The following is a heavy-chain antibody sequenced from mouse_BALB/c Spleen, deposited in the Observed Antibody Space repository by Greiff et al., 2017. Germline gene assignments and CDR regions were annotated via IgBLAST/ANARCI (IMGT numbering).Heavy chain of an antibody. CDR2: IRNKANGYTT. V-gene: IGHV7-3*02. D-gene: IGHD2-14*01. CDR3: ARERVVYGYDGSWFAY. Sequence: EVQGVESGGGLVQPGGSLRLSCATSGFTFTDYYMSWVRQPPGKALEWLGFIRNKANGYTTEYSASVKGRFTISRDNSQSILYLQMNTLRAEDSATYSCARERVVYGYDGSWFAYWGQGTLVTVSA. CDR1: GFTFTDYY. J-gene: IGHJ3*01.